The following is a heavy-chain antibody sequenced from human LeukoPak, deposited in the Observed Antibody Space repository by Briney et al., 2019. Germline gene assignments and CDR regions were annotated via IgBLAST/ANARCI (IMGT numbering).Heavy chain of an antibody. V-gene: IGHV3-74*01. J-gene: IGHJ4*02. CDR2: ISGDGTAT. CDR3: TRANYYDRLPFDY. Sequence: GGSLRLSCAASGFTFSNYWMHWVRQAPGKGLVWVSRISGDGTATTYADSVKGRFTISRDNAKNTLYLHTNTLRPEDTAVYYCTRANYYDRLPFDYWGQGTLVTASS. D-gene: IGHD3-22*01. CDR1: GFTFSNYW.